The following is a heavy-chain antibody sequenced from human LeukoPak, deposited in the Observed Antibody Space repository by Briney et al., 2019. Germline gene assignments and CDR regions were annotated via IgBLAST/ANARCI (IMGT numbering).Heavy chain of an antibody. CDR2: INYSGTT. CDR3: ARQYDSGWCLDF. J-gene: IGHJ4*02. CDR1: GGSFSGYY. D-gene: IGHD6-19*01. Sequence: SETLSLTCAVYGGSFSGYYWSWIRQPPGKGLEWTGIINYSGTTYYNPSLKSRLTISVDTSTNQFSLNLNSVTAADTAVYYCARQYDSGWCLDFWGQGTLVTVSS. V-gene: IGHV4-34*01.